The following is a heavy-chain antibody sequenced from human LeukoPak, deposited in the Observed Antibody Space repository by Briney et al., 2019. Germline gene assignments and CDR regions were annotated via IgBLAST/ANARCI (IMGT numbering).Heavy chain of an antibody. CDR2: TSNSGDNT. CDR3: AKHIHASGSPFDY. D-gene: IGHD3-10*01. CDR1: GFSFSNYA. J-gene: IGHJ4*02. Sequence: GGSLRLSCAASGFSFSNYAMTWVRQAPGKGLEWVSTTSNSGDNTYYADSVKGRFTISRDNSKNTLYLQMSSLRAEDTAVYYCAKHIHASGSPFDYWGQGTLVTVSS. V-gene: IGHV3-23*01.